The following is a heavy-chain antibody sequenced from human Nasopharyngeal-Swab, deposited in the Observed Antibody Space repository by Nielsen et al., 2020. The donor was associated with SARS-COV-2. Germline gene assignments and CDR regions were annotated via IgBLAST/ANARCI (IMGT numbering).Heavy chain of an antibody. Sequence: SQTLSLTYVISGDSVSSFSVFWNWIRQSPPRGLEWLGRTFYLSRWYYEYAPSVKGRISFSVDTSRNHVSLHLNSVTPEDTAVYYCARGLGTIHFDFWGQGNSVTVSS. CDR1: GDSVSSFSVF. CDR3: ARGLGTIHFDF. V-gene: IGHV6-1*01. J-gene: IGHJ4*02. CDR2: TFYLSRWYY. D-gene: IGHD7-27*01.